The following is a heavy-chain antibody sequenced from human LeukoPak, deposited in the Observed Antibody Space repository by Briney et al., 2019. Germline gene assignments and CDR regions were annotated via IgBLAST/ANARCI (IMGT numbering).Heavy chain of an antibody. CDR2: IYPGDSDT. CDR1: GYSFTSYW. J-gene: IGHJ6*03. Sequence: GESLKISCKGSGYSFTSYWIGWVRQMPGKGLEWMGIIYPGDSDTRYSPSFQGQVTISADKSISTAYLQWSSLKASDTAMYYCARTTEKARPRGGYYYYYMDVWGKGTTVTVSS. D-gene: IGHD6-6*01. CDR3: ARTTEKARPRGGYYYYYMDV. V-gene: IGHV5-51*01.